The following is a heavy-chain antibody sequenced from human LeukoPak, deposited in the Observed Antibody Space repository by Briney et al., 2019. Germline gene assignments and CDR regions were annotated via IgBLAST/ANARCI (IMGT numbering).Heavy chain of an antibody. J-gene: IGHJ4*02. V-gene: IGHV3-66*01. CDR1: GFTVSSNY. D-gene: IGHD3-10*01. Sequence: GGSLRLSCAASGFTVSSNYMSWVRQAPGKGLEWVSVLYSGGNTYYADSVKGRFTISRANSKNTLFLQMNSLRAEDTAVYYCAKVYGSGSYYPFDYWGQGTLVTVSS. CDR2: LYSGGNT. CDR3: AKVYGSGSYYPFDY.